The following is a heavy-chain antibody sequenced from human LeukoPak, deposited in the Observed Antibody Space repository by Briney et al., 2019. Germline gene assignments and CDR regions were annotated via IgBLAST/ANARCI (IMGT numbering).Heavy chain of an antibody. CDR3: AREYSGDDGPLDY. D-gene: IGHD5-24*01. V-gene: IGHV3-21*01. J-gene: IGHJ4*02. CDR1: GFTFSSYS. CDR2: ISSSSSYI. Sequence: GGSLRLSCAASGFTFSSYSMNWVRQAPGKGLEWVSSISSSSSYIYYADSVKGRFTISRENAKNSLYLQMNSLRAEDTAVYYCAREYSGDDGPLDYWGQGTLVTVSS.